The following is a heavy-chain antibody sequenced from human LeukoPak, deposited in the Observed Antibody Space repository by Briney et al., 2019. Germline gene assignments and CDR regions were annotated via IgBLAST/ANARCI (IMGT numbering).Heavy chain of an antibody. CDR3: AKERSGSYSDY. V-gene: IGHV3-23*01. CDR2: ISGGGGST. J-gene: IGHJ4*02. CDR1: GFPFSSYA. D-gene: IGHD1-26*01. Sequence: GRSLRLSCSASGFPFSSYAMHWARQAPGKGLEWVSAISGGGGSTYYAASVKGRFTISRDNSKNTLYLQMNSVRAEDTAVYYCAKERSGSYSDYWGQGTLVTVSS.